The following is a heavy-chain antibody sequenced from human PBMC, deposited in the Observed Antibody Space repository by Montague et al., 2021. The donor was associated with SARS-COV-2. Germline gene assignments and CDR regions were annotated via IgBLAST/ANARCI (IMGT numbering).Heavy chain of an antibody. CDR1: GGSLSGYY. D-gene: IGHD2-2*01. Sequence: SETLSLTCAVYGGSLSGYYWSWIRQPPGEGLEWIAEISHSGSTSYNPSLKSRVTISVDTSKNQFSLKLSSATAADTAVYYCARVPYRLLIVPRHYGMDVWGQGNNVNGSS. CDR3: ARVPYRLLIVPRHYGMDV. CDR2: ISHSGST. V-gene: IGHV4-34*01. J-gene: IGHJ6*02.